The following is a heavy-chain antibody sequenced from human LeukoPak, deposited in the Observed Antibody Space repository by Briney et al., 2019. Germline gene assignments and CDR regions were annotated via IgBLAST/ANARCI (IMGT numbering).Heavy chain of an antibody. CDR1: GFTFSSYS. Sequence: GGSLRLSCAGSGFTFSSYSMNWVRQAPGKGLEWISYISSSGTTIYYADSVKGRLTISRDNARNSVYLQMKSLRDEDTAVYYCAKDFVPRGGSYFPGFDYWGQGTLVIVSS. CDR3: AKDFVPRGGSYFPGFDY. CDR2: ISSSGTTI. D-gene: IGHD1-26*01. V-gene: IGHV3-48*02. J-gene: IGHJ4*02.